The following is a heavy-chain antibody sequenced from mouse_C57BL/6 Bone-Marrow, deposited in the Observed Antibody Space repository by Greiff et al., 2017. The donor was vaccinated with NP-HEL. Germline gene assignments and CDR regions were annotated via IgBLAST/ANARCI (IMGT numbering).Heavy chain of an antibody. Sequence: EVNVVESGGGLVQSGRSLRLSCATSGFTFSDFYMEWVRQAPGKGLEWIAASRNKANDYTTEYSASVKGRFIVSRDTSQSILYLQMNALRAEDTAIYYCARDGKLGRYAMDYWGQGTSVTVSS. D-gene: IGHD4-1*01. J-gene: IGHJ4*01. V-gene: IGHV7-1*01. CDR1: GFTFSDFY. CDR2: SRNKANDYTT. CDR3: ARDGKLGRYAMDY.